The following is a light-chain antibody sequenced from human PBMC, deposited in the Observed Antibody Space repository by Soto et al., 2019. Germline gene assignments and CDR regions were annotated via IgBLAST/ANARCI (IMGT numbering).Light chain of an antibody. Sequence: EIVLTQSPATLSASPLEGSNLXGRASQSVSSNLAWYQQKPGQAPRLLIYGASSRATGIPDRFSGSGSGTDFTLTISRLEPEDFAVYYCQQYGSSPAFGQGTRLEIK. J-gene: IGKJ5*01. CDR1: QSVSSN. V-gene: IGKV3-20*01. CDR3: QQYGSSPA. CDR2: GAS.